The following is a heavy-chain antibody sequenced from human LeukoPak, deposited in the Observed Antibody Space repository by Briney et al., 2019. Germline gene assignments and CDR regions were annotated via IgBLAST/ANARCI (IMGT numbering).Heavy chain of an antibody. CDR3: ARRMGVADAFDI. CDR2: IYYSGST. J-gene: IGHJ3*02. V-gene: IGHV4-59*08. Sequence: SETLSLTCTVSGGSISSYYWSWIRQPPGQGLEWIGYIYYSGSTNYNPSLKSRVTISVDTSKNQFSLKLNSVTAADTAVYYCARRMGVADAFDIWGQGTMVTVSS. CDR1: GGSISSYY. D-gene: IGHD2-8*01.